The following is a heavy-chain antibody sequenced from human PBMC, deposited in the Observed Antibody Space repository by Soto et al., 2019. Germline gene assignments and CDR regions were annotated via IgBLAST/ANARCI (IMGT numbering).Heavy chain of an antibody. CDR1: GDSVTSGSYY. CDR3: AREWGLLPYYVMNV. J-gene: IGHJ6*02. D-gene: IGHD7-27*01. Sequence: SETLSLTCIVSGDSVTSGSYYWTWLRQPPGKGLEWIGYISYTGRTKYNPSLQSRVTISVDTSKNNFSLNLSSVTAADTAVYFCAREWGLLPYYVMNVWGHGTAVTVSS. CDR2: ISYTGRT. V-gene: IGHV4-61*03.